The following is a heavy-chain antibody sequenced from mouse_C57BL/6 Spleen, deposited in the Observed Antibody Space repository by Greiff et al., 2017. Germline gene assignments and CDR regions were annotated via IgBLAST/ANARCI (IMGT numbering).Heavy chain of an antibody. CDR3: AHWGDYDYDWFAY. CDR2: INPSNGGT. V-gene: IGHV1-53*01. J-gene: IGHJ3*01. CDR1: GYTFTSYW. Sequence: QVHVKQPGTELVKPGASVKLSCKASGYTFTSYWMHWVKQRPGQGLEWIGNINPSNGGTNYNEKFKSKATLTVDKSSSTAYMQLSSLTSEDSAVYYCAHWGDYDYDWFAYWGQGTLVTVSA. D-gene: IGHD2-4*01.